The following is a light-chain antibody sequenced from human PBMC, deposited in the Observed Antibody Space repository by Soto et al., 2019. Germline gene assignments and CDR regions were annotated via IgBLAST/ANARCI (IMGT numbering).Light chain of an antibody. CDR3: SSYTSSSTLL. CDR2: GNN. Sequence: QSVLTQPPSVFGAPGQRVTISCTGSRSNIGASYDVHWYQHLPGTAPKLLIYGNNNRPSGVPDRFSGSKSGTSASLAITGLQAEDEADYYCSSYTSSSTLLFGTGTKLTVL. V-gene: IGLV1-40*01. J-gene: IGLJ1*01. CDR1: RSNIGASYD.